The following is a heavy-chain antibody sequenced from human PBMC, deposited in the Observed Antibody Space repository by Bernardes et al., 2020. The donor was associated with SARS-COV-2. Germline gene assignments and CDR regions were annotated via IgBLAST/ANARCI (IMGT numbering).Heavy chain of an antibody. V-gene: IGHV2-70*01. CDR2: IDWDDDK. J-gene: IGHJ5*02. D-gene: IGHD6-13*01. Sequence: SGPTLVKPTQTLTLTCTFSGFSLRTSGVGVGWIRQPPGKALEWLALIDWDDDKYYSTSLKTRLTISKDTSKNQVVLTMTNMDPVDTATYYCARGEYSSSWYNWFDPWGQGTLVTVSS. CDR3: ARGEYSSSWYNWFDP. CDR1: GFSLRTSGVG.